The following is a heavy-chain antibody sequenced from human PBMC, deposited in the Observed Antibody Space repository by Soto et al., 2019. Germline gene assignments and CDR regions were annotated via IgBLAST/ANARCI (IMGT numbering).Heavy chain of an antibody. V-gene: IGHV3-23*01. CDR2: IRGSGGST. Sequence: PGGSLRLSCAASGFTFSSYAMSWVRQAPGKGLEWVSAIRGSGGSTYYADSVKGRFTISRDNSKNTLYLQMNSLRAEDTAVYYCAKNGAMVYAILSSAWSHCDYWGQGPLVSVSA. CDR3: AKNGAMVYAILSSAWSHCDY. J-gene: IGHJ4*02. CDR1: GFTFSSYA. D-gene: IGHD2-8*01.